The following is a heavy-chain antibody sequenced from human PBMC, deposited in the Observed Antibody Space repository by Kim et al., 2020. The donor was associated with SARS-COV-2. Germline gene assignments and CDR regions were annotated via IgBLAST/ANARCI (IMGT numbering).Heavy chain of an antibody. Sequence: ASVKVSCKASGYTFTTYVINWVRQAPGQGLDWMGWINTNTGDPTYDQGLTGRFVFSLDTSVSTTYLQISSLKAEDTAVYYCMRGLAGKVGDYWGQGALVTVSS. CDR3: MRGLAGKVGDY. J-gene: IGHJ4*02. CDR2: INTNTGDP. V-gene: IGHV7-4-1*02. D-gene: IGHD3-10*01. CDR1: GYTFTTYV.